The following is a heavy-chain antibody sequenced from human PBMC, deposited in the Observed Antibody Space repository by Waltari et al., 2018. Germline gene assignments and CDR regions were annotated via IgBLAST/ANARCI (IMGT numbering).Heavy chain of an antibody. V-gene: IGHV4-39*07. CDR2: IYYSGST. CDR1: GGSISSSSYY. Sequence: QLQLQESGPGLVKPSETLSLTCTVSGGSISSSSYYWGWIRQPPGKGLEWIGSIYYSGSTYSHPSLKSRVTISVDTSKNQFSLKLSSVTAADMAVYYCARDALMNEDYWGQGTLVTVSS. D-gene: IGHD1-1*01. J-gene: IGHJ4*02. CDR3: ARDALMNEDY.